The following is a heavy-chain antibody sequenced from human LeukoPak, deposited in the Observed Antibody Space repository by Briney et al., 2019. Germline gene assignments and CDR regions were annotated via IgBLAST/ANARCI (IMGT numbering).Heavy chain of an antibody. CDR3: AKTGTTRRYYYGMDV. J-gene: IGHJ6*02. V-gene: IGHV1-18*01. Sequence: ASVKVSCKASGYTFTSYGISWVRQAPGQGLEWMGWISAYNGNTNYAQKLQGRVTMTTDTSTSTAYMELRSLRSDDTAVYYCAKTGTTRRYYYGMDVWGQGTTDTVSS. D-gene: IGHD1-7*01. CDR1: GYTFTSYG. CDR2: ISAYNGNT.